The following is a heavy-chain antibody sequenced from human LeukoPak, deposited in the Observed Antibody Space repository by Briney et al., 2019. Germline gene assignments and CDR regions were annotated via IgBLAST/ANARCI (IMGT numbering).Heavy chain of an antibody. D-gene: IGHD5-24*01. Sequence: PGGSLRLSCAASGFTFSSYAMHWVRQAPGKGLEWVAVISYDGSNKCYADSVNGRFTISRDNSKNTLSLQMNSLRAADTAVYYCAKGGLRDGYSYASWGQGTLITVSS. CDR2: ISYDGSNK. CDR1: GFTFSSYA. V-gene: IGHV3-30-3*01. J-gene: IGHJ5*02. CDR3: AKGGLRDGYSYAS.